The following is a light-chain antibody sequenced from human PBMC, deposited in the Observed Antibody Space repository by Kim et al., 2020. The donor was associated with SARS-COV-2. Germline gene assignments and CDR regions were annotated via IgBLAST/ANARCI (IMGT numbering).Light chain of an antibody. J-gene: IGLJ1*01. V-gene: IGLV1-36*01. CDR2: YDD. CDR1: SSNIGNNA. CDR3: AAWDDSLNGEV. Sequence: QSVLTQPPSVSEAPRQRVTISCSVSSSNIGNNAVNWYQQFPGKAPKLLIYYDDLLPSGVSDRFSGSKSGTSASLAISGLQSEDEGDYYCAAWDDSLNGEVFGTGTKVTVL.